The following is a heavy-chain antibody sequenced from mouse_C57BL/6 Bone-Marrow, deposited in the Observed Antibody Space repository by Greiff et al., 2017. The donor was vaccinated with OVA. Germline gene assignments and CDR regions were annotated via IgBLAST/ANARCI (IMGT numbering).Heavy chain of an antibody. CDR2: FNPSTGGT. CDR3: ARAGNY. Sequence: VQLQQSGPELVKPGASVKISCKASGYSFTGYYMNWVKQSPEKSLEWIGEFNPSTGGTTYNQKFKAKATLTVDKSSSTAYMQLNSQTSEDSAVYYCARAGNYWGQGTTLTVSS. CDR1: GYSFTGYY. J-gene: IGHJ2*01. V-gene: IGHV1-42*01.